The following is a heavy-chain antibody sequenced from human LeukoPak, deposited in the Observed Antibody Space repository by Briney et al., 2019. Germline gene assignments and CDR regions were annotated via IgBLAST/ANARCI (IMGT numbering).Heavy chain of an antibody. J-gene: IGHJ5*02. Sequence: SSETLSLTCTVSGGSISSGSYYWSWIRQPAGKGLEWIGRIYTSGSTNYNPSLKSRVTISVDTSKNQFSLKLSSVTAADTAVYYCARWIQLWFRQRASNWFDPWGQGTLVTVSS. D-gene: IGHD5-18*01. V-gene: IGHV4-61*02. CDR3: ARWIQLWFRQRASNWFDP. CDR2: IYTSGST. CDR1: GGSISSGSYY.